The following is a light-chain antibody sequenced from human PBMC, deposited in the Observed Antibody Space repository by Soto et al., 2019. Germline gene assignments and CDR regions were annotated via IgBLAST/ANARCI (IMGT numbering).Light chain of an antibody. V-gene: IGKV3-20*01. CDR2: GAS. J-gene: IGKJ1*01. CDR1: QSFSTAY. CDR3: QDYYGSLWT. Sequence: EFVLTQSPGTLSLSPGERATLSCRASQSFSTAYLAWYQQKPGQAPRLLIYGASSRAPGIPDRFSGSGSGTDFTLTISRLEPEDYALYYYQDYYGSLWTFGQGTKVDIK.